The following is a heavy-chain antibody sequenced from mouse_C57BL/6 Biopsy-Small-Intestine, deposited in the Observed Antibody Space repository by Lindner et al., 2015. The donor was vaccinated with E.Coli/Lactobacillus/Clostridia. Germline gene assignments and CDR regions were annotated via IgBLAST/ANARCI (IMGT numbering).Heavy chain of an antibody. Sequence: VQLQESGPELVKPGASVKTSCKTSGYTFTDYNMHWVKQSHGKSLEWIGYINPKNGGTNYNQKFEGKATLTVNKSSSTAYMEFRSLTSEDSAVYYCASDGYDFDYWGQGTSLTVSS. V-gene: IGHV1-22*01. CDR2: INPKNGGT. J-gene: IGHJ2*03. D-gene: IGHD2-3*01. CDR3: ASDGYDFDY. CDR1: GYTFTDYN.